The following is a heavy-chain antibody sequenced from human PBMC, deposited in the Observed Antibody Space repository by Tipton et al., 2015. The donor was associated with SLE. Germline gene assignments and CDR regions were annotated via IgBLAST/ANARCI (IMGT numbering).Heavy chain of an antibody. V-gene: IGHV3-30*14. CDR2: ISYDGRNK. J-gene: IGHJ6*03. CDR3: ARDGENGWDMDV. D-gene: IGHD2-21*01. CDR1: GFTFSSYA. Sequence: SLRLSCAASGFTFSSYAMHWVRQAPGKGLEWVAIISYDGRNKYCADSVKGRFTISRHNSKNTLYLQMNSLRAEDTAVYYCARDGENGWDMDVWGKGTTVTVSS.